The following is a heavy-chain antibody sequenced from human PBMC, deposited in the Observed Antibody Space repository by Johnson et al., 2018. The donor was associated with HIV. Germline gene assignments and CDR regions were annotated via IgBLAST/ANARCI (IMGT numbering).Heavy chain of an antibody. Sequence: YDGNNKQYVDSVKGRFTVSRDNSKNTLYLQLNSLRAEDTAVYYCARDASYGDYAFDIWGQGTMVTVSS. V-gene: IGHV3-33*05. CDR2: YDGNNK. D-gene: IGHD4-17*01. J-gene: IGHJ3*02. CDR3: ARDASYGDYAFDI.